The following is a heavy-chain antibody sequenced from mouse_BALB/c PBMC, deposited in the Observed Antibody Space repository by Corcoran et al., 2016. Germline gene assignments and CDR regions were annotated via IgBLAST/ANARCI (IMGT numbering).Heavy chain of an antibody. CDR3: SRDGPRDSDY. D-gene: IGHD2-3*01. CDR1: GDTFTEYT. CDR2: INPNNGGT. J-gene: IGHJ2*01. Sequence: EVQLQQSGPELVKPGASVKISCKTSGDTFTEYTMHWVKQSHGKSLEWIGSINPNNGGTSYNQKFKGKATLTVDKSSSTAYMELRSLTSEDSAVYYCSRDGPRDSDYWGQGTTLAVSS. V-gene: IGHV1-22*01.